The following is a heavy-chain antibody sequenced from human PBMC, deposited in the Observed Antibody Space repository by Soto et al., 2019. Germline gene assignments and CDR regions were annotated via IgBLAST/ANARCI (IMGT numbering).Heavy chain of an antibody. D-gene: IGHD1-26*01. CDR2: ISPKSGVT. V-gene: IGHV1-2*02. CDR3: AKGNSGSYLDAFDI. CDR1: GYTFTDHY. Sequence: QVQLEQSGTEVKKPGASVKVSCKASGYTFTDHYVQWVRQAPGQGLDWMGWISPKSGVTNYAQKFRGRVTMTRDTSIGTAYMDLSRLRSDDTAVYYCAKGNSGSYLDAFDIWGQGTMVTVSS. J-gene: IGHJ3*02.